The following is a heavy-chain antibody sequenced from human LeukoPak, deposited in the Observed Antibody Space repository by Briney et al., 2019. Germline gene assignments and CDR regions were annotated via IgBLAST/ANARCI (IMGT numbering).Heavy chain of an antibody. V-gene: IGHV1-18*01. CDR3: ATRKSTVTTEFDN. D-gene: IGHD4-17*01. Sequence: ASVKVSCKASGYTFSSYGITWVRQAPGQGLEWMGWISVHNGNTDYAQEFQGRLTMTTDTSTSTAYMGVRSLRSGDTAVYYCATRKSTVTTEFDNWGQGTLVIVSS. J-gene: IGHJ4*02. CDR2: ISVHNGNT. CDR1: GYTFSSYG.